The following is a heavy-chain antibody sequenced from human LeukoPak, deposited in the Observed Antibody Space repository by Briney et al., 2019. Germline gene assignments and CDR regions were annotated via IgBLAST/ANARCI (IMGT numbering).Heavy chain of an antibody. CDR2: ISSSGSTI. CDR3: AELGITMFGGV. Sequence: PGGSLRLSCAASGFTFSSYEMNWVRQPPGKGLEWVSYISSSGSTISSADSVTGRFTISRDNAKNSLYLQMNSLRAEDTAVYYCAELGITMFGGVWGKGTTVTISS. CDR1: GFTFSSYE. J-gene: IGHJ6*04. V-gene: IGHV3-48*03. D-gene: IGHD3-10*02.